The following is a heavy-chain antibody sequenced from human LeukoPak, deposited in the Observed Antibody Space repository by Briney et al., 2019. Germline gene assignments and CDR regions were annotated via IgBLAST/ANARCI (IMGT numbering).Heavy chain of an antibody. CDR3: ARLATIRANLNLFHA. CDR1: LLSIWFFN. D-gene: IGHD5-24*01. V-gene: IGHV4-59*01. J-gene: IGHJ5*02. Sequence: PSETLSLTCTVWLLSIWFFNGICTRQPPGKGLEWIGYIYYSGSTNYNPSLKSRVTISVDTYKSQFSLKLSAADTALYSLDSPARLATIRANLNLFHAWGQGTLVTVSS. CDR2: IYYSGST.